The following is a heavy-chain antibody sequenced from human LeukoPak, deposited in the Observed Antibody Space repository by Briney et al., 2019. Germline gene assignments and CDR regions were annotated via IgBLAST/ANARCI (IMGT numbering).Heavy chain of an antibody. CDR1: GFTFSSYG. Sequence: PGGSLRLSCAASGFTFSSYGMHWVCQAPGKGLEWVAVISLDGTNKYYTDSVKGRFTISRDNSKNTLYLQMNSLRIEDTAVYYCATEGRAVEFDYWGQGTLVTVFS. V-gene: IGHV3-30*03. CDR3: ATEGRAVEFDY. CDR2: ISLDGTNK. J-gene: IGHJ4*02. D-gene: IGHD6-19*01.